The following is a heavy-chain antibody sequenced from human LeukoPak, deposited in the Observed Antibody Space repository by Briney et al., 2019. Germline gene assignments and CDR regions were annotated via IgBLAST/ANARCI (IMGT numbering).Heavy chain of an antibody. CDR3: ARDPAARTFDY. V-gene: IGHV3-48*01. CDR1: GFTFSSYS. Sequence: GGSLRLSCAASGFTFSSYSMNWVRQAPEKGLEWVSYISSSSSTIYYADSVKGRFTISGDNAKNSLYLQMNSLRAEDTAVYYCARDPAARTFDYWGQGTLVTVSS. J-gene: IGHJ4*02. CDR2: ISSSSSTI. D-gene: IGHD6-13*01.